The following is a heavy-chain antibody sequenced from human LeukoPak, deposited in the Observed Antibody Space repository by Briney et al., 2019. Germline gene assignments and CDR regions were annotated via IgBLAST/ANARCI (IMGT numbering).Heavy chain of an antibody. J-gene: IGHJ3*02. CDR2: IYPGDSDT. CDR1: GYSFTSYW. D-gene: IGHD3-22*01. Sequence: KPGESLKISCKGSGYSFTSYWIGWVRQLPGKGLEWMGIIYPGDSDTRYSPSFQGQVTISADKSISTAYLQWSSLKASDTARYYCARREDSSGYYQSVGAFDIWGQGTMVTVSS. V-gene: IGHV5-51*03. CDR3: ARREDSSGYYQSVGAFDI.